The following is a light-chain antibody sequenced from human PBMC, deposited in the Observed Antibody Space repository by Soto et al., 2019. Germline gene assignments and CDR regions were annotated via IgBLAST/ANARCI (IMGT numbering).Light chain of an antibody. CDR1: SSNIGGNT. V-gene: IGLV1-44*01. CDR2: TNS. CDR3: ATWDDSLNGVI. Sequence: QSVLTQPPSASGTPGQRVTISCSGTSSNIGGNTVNWYQSLPGTAPKLLIYTNSQRPSGVPDRFSGSKSGTSASLAISGLQSEDEADYYCATWDDSLNGVIFGGGTKLTVL. J-gene: IGLJ2*01.